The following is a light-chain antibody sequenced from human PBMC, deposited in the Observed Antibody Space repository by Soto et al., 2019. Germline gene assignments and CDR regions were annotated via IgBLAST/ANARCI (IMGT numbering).Light chain of an antibody. V-gene: IGKV2-30*01. CDR2: KVS. CDR3: MQGTHWPWT. Sequence: DVVMTQSPLSLPVTLGQPASISCRSSQSLLYSDGNTYLNWFQQRPGQSPRRLIYKVSNRDSGVPDRFSGSGSGTDFTLKISRVEAEDLGVYYCMQGTHWPWTFGQGTKVEIK. CDR1: QSLLYSDGNTY. J-gene: IGKJ1*01.